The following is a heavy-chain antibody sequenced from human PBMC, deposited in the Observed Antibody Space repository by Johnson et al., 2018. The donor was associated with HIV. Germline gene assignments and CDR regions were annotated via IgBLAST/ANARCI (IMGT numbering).Heavy chain of an antibody. CDR2: IKSKTDGGTT. Sequence: VQLVESGGGLVKPGGSLRLSCAASGFTFSNAWMSWVRQAPGKGLEWVGRIKSKTDGGTTDYAAPVKGRFTISRDDSKNTLYLQMNSLKTEDTAVYYCAGGITMKPPTAFDIWGQGTVVTVSS. J-gene: IGHJ3*02. D-gene: IGHD3-22*01. V-gene: IGHV3-15*01. CDR3: AGGITMKPPTAFDI. CDR1: GFTFSNAW.